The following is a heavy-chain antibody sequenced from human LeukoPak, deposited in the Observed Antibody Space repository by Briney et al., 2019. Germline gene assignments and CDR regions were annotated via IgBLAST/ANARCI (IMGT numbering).Heavy chain of an antibody. D-gene: IGHD2-2*02. CDR2: IYTSGST. V-gene: IGHV4-4*07. Sequence: SETLSLTCTVSGGSISSYYWSWIRQPAGKGLEWIGRIYTSGSTNYNPSLKSRVTMSVDTSKNQFSLKLSSVTAADTAVYYCARELGYCSSTSCYSPYYYMDVRGKGTTVTVSS. CDR1: GGSISSYY. CDR3: ARELGYCSSTSCYSPYYYMDV. J-gene: IGHJ6*03.